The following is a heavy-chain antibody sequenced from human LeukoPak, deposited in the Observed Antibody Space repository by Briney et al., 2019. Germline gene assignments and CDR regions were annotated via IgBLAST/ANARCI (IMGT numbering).Heavy chain of an antibody. D-gene: IGHD3-10*01. CDR1: GGSISSYY. V-gene: IGHV4-59*01. CDR3: ARTRLETDEFYFDY. Sequence: SETLSLTCTVSGGSISSYYWSWIRQPPGKGPEWIGYIYYSGSTNYNPSLKSRVTISVDTSKNQFSLKLSSVTAADTAVYYCARTRLETDEFYFDYWGQGTLVTVSS. CDR2: IYYSGST. J-gene: IGHJ4*02.